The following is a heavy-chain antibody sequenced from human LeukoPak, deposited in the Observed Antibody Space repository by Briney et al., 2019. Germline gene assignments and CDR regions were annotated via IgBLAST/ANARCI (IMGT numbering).Heavy chain of an antibody. CDR2: INHSGST. CDR3: ARAKTTLAVAGLHWFDP. J-gene: IGHJ5*02. V-gene: IGHV4-34*01. CDR1: GGSFSGYY. Sequence: SETLSLTCAVYGGSFSGYYWSWIRQPPGKGLEWIGEINHSGSTNYNPSLKSRVTISVDTSKNQFSLKLSSVTAADTAVYYCARAKTTLAVAGLHWFDPWGQGTLVTVSS. D-gene: IGHD6-19*01.